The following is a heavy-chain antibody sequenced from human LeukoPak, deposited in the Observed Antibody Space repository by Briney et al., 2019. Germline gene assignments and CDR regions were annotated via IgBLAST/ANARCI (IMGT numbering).Heavy chain of an antibody. CDR2: INPNSGGT. CDR1: GYTFTGYY. V-gene: IGHV1-2*06. Sequence: ASVKVSCKASGYTFTGYYLHWERQAPGRWLELMGRINPNSGGTNHAQKFQGRVTMTRDTSISTAYMELSRLRSDDTAVYYCARGGYGDYFYYYYGMDVWGQGTTVTVSS. J-gene: IGHJ6*02. D-gene: IGHD4-17*01. CDR3: ARGGYGDYFYYYYGMDV.